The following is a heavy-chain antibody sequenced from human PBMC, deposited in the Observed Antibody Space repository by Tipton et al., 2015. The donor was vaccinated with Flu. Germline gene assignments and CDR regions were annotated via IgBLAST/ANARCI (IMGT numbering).Heavy chain of an antibody. CDR2: IGSDFNT. CDR1: GFTVTSSY. CDR3: AKDILRWAFDF. J-gene: IGHJ3*01. V-gene: IGHV3-53*01. Sequence: SLRLSCAASGFTVTSSYMSWVRQAPGKGLEWVSAIGSDFNTHYADSVKGRFTIARDNSKNTLYLQMNSLRAEDTAVYYCAKDILRWAFDFWGQGTMVTVSS. D-gene: IGHD3-3*01.